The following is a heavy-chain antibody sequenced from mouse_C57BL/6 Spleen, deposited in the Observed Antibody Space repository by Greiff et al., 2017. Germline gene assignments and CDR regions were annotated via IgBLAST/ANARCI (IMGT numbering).Heavy chain of an antibody. V-gene: IGHV1-55*01. CDR1: GYTFTSYW. CDR2: IYPGSGST. D-gene: IGHD1-1*01. Sequence: QVQLQQPGAELVKPGASVKMSCKASGYTFTSYWITWVKQRPGQGLEWIGDIYPGSGSTNYNEKLKSKATLTVDTSSRTAYMQRSSLTSEDSAVYYCARTWYYGSSPYAMDYWGQGTSVTVSS. CDR3: ARTWYYGSSPYAMDY. J-gene: IGHJ4*01.